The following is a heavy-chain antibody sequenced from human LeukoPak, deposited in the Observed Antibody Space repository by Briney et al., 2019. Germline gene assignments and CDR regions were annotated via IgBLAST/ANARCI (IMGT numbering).Heavy chain of an antibody. V-gene: IGHV1-18*01. CDR2: ISAYNGNT. D-gene: IGHD4-17*01. J-gene: IGHJ6*02. CDR1: GYTFTSYG. CDR3: ARTVTVTTLPYYYYGMDV. Sequence: ASVKVSCKASGYTFTSYGISWVRQAPGQGLEWMGWISAYNGNTNYAQKLQGRVTMTTDTSTSTAYMELRSLRSEDTAVYYCARTVTVTTLPYYYYGMDVWGQGTTVTVSS.